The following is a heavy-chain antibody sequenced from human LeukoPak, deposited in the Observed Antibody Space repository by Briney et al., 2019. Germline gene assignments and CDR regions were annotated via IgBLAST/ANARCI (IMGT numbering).Heavy chain of an antibody. D-gene: IGHD5-12*01. Sequence: GGSLRLSCAASGFTFSSYGMHWVRQAPGKGLEWVAVIWYDGSNKYSADSVKGRFTISRDNAKNSLYLQMNSLRAEDTAVYYCARASSWLQYYFDYWGQGTLVTVSS. V-gene: IGHV3-33*08. CDR3: ARASSWLQYYFDY. CDR1: GFTFSSYG. J-gene: IGHJ4*02. CDR2: IWYDGSNK.